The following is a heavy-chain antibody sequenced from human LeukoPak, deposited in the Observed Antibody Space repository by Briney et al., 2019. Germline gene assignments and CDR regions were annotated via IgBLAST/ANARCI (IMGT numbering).Heavy chain of an antibody. CDR2: TNWDGGRT. CDR3: ARDGLRRPPTPYCGGDCPLDY. V-gene: IGHV3-20*04. Sequence: GGSLRLSCAASGFTFDDYAMSWVRQTPGKGLEGVSGTNWDGGRTGYADSVKGRFTISRDNAKNSLYLQMNSLRVEDTAMYYCARDGLRRPPTPYCGGDCPLDYWGQGTLVSVSS. D-gene: IGHD2-21*02. CDR1: GFTFDDYA. J-gene: IGHJ4*02.